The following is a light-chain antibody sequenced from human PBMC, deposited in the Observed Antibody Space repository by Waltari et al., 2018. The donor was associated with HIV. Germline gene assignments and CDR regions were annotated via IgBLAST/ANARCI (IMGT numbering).Light chain of an antibody. Sequence: DIVMTQSPDALTTSLGESATITCNCSLSVFDSSNNKNFLAWYHQKVGQPPRLLIHWASTRESGVPDRFSGGGSGTQFSLTSSSLLAEDVGIYYCQQYYSTPLTFGGGT. J-gene: IGKJ4*01. CDR1: LSVFDSSNNKNF. CDR2: WAS. V-gene: IGKV4-1*01. CDR3: QQYYSTPLT.